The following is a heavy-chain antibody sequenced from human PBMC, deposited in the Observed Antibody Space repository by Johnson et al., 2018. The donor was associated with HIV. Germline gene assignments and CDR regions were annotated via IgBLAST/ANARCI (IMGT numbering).Heavy chain of an antibody. CDR3: ARDWGTVTSGFGAFDI. CDR1: GFTFSSYG. V-gene: IGHV3-7*01. CDR2: IKQDGSEK. Sequence: EQLVESGGGVVQPGGSLRLSCAASGFTFSSYGMHWVRQAPGKGLEWVANIKQDGSEKHYVDSVKGRFTISRDNSKNTLYLQMNILRAEDTAVYYCARDWGTVTSGFGAFDIWGQGTMVTVSS. J-gene: IGHJ3*02. D-gene: IGHD4-17*01.